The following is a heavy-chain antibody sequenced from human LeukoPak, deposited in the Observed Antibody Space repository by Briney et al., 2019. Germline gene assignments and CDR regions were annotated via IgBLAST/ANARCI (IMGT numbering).Heavy chain of an antibody. J-gene: IGHJ4*02. CDR2: INHSGST. V-gene: IGHV4-34*01. D-gene: IGHD3-10*01. CDR3: ATGSRFTAPRLDY. CDR1: GGSFSGYY. Sequence: SETLSLTCAVYGGSFSGYYWSWIRQPPGKGLEWIGEINHSGSTNYNPSLKSRVTISVDTSKNQFSLKLSSVTAADTAVYYCATGSRFTAPRLDYWGQGTLVTVSS.